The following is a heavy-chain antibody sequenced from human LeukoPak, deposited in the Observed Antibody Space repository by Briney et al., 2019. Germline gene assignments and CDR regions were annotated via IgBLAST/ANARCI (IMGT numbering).Heavy chain of an antibody. D-gene: IGHD6-19*01. V-gene: IGHV3-48*04. J-gene: IGHJ4*02. CDR3: AREGSGWYQPRVN. CDR2: ISSSSSTI. Sequence: PGGSLRLSCAASGFTFSSYSMNWVRQAPGKGLEWVSYISSSSSTIYYADSVKGRFTISRDNAKNSLYLQMNSLRAEDTAVYYCAREGSGWYQPRVNWGQGTLVTVSS. CDR1: GFTFSSYS.